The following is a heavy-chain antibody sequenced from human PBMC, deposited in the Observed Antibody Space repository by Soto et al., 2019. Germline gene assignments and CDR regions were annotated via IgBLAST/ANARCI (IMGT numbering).Heavy chain of an antibody. CDR1: GFTFSSYG. D-gene: IGHD3-3*01. CDR2: IWYDGSNK. CDR3: ARFFWLTRGARKDYSYYGRDV. Sequence: PGGSLRLSCAASGFTFSSYGMHWVRQAPGKGLEWVAVIWYDGSNKYYADSVKGRFTISRDNSKNTLYLQMNSLRAEDTAVYYYARFFWLTRGARKDYSYYGRDVGGQGTTVTVPS. V-gene: IGHV3-33*01. J-gene: IGHJ6*02.